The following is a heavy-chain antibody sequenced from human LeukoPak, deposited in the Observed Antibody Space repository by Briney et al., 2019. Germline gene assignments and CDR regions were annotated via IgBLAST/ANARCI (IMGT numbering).Heavy chain of an antibody. CDR2: ISSSSSTI. D-gene: IGHD3-10*01. CDR1: GFTFSSYS. J-gene: IGHJ4*02. Sequence: PGGSLKLSCAASGFTFSSYSMNWVRQAPGKGLEWVSYISSSSSTIYYADSVKGRFTISRDNAKNSLYLQMNSLRAEDTAVYYCARDLGLDYYADAHYFDYWGQGTLVTVSS. V-gene: IGHV3-48*01. CDR3: ARDLGLDYYADAHYFDY.